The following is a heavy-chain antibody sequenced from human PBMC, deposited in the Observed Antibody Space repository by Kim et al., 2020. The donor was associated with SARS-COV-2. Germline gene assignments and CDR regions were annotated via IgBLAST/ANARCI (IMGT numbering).Heavy chain of an antibody. CDR3: ARDSPSVVVVAATLPHIDY. D-gene: IGHD2-15*01. V-gene: IGHV3-11*06. Sequence: GRFTISRDNAKNSLYLQRNSLRAEDTAVYYCARDSPSVVVVAATLPHIDYWGQGTLVTVSS. J-gene: IGHJ4*02.